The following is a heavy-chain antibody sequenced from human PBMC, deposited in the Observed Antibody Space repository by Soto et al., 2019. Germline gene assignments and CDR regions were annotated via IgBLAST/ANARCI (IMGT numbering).Heavy chain of an antibody. V-gene: IGHV4-39*01. CDR2: INYSGRT. D-gene: IGHD4-17*01. CDR1: GGSIIDSSHY. J-gene: IGHJ4*02. CDR3: ARHFGNYGDWAFDF. Sequence: SETLSLTCTVSGGSIIDSSHYWAWIRQPPGKGLEWIATINYSGRTYYNPSLRSRVTISVDTSRDQFSLNLNSVTAADTAVYYCARHFGNYGDWAFDFWGQGTLVTVS.